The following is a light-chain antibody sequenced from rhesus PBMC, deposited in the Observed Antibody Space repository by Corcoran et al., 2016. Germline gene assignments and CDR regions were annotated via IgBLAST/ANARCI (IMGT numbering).Light chain of an antibody. CDR3: QQNYGHPLT. Sequence: DIQMTQSPSSLSASVGDRVTITCQASQGISSWLAWYQQNPGKAPKLMIYAASSLQSGVPSRFSGSGSGTDFTLTISSLQPEDFATYYCQQNYGHPLTFGGGTKVEIK. CDR2: AAS. J-gene: IGKJ4*01. CDR1: QGISSW. V-gene: IGKV1-19*01.